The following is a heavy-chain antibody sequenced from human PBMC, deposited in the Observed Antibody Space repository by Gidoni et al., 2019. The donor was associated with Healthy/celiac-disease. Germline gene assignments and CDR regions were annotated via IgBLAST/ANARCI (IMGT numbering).Heavy chain of an antibody. V-gene: IGHV5-10-1*03. CDR2: IDPSDSYT. CDR1: GYRFTSYW. J-gene: IGHJ3*02. CDR3: ARGGYGVDVFDI. Sequence: EVQLVQSGAEVKKPGESLRISCKGSGYRFTSYWSSWVRQMPGKGLVWMGRIDPSDSYTNYGPSFQGHVTISADKSISTAYLQWSSLKASDTAMYYCARGGYGVDVFDIWGQGKMVTVSS. D-gene: IGHD5-18*01.